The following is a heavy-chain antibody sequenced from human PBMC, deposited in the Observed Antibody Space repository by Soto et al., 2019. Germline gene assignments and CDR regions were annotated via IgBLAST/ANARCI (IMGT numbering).Heavy chain of an antibody. CDR1: GGSISSGDYY. CDR3: AREDLNYYDSSGYFY. Sequence: SETLSLTCTVSGGSISSGDYYWSWIRQPPGKGLEWIGYIYYSGSTYYNPSLKSRVTISVDTSKNQFSLKLSSVTAADTAVYYCAREDLNYYDSSGYFYWGEGTLVTVSS. J-gene: IGHJ4*02. D-gene: IGHD3-22*01. CDR2: IYYSGST. V-gene: IGHV4-30-4*01.